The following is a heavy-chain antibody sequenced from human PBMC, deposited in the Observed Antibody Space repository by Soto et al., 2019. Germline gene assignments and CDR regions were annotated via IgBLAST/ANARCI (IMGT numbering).Heavy chain of an antibody. D-gene: IGHD4-17*01. CDR1: GGSFSGYY. J-gene: IGHJ5*02. V-gene: IGHV4-34*01. Sequence: QVQLQQWGAGLLKPSETLSLTCAVYGGSFSGYYWSWIRQPPGKGLEWIGEINQSGSTNYNPSLKSRVTISVDTSKNPFSLKLSSVTAADTAVYYCARPPHYGDCAWFDPWGQGTLVTVSS. CDR2: INQSGST. CDR3: ARPPHYGDCAWFDP.